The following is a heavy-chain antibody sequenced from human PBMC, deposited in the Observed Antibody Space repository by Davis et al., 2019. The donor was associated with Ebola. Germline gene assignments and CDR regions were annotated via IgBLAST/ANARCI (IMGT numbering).Heavy chain of an antibody. V-gene: IGHV4-4*07. Sequence: PSETLSLTCTVSGGSISSYYWSWIRQPAGKGLEWIGRIYTSGSTNYNPSLKSRVTMSVDTSKNQFSLKLSSVTAADTAVYYCARDRVGATDYYYYMDVWGKGTTVTVSS. D-gene: IGHD1-26*01. CDR1: GGSISSYY. J-gene: IGHJ6*03. CDR2: IYTSGST. CDR3: ARDRVGATDYYYYMDV.